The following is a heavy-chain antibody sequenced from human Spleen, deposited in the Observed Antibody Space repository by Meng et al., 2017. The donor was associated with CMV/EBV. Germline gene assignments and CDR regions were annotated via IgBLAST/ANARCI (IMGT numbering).Heavy chain of an antibody. CDR3: ASLYFEFEDPVYYFDH. Sequence: SIANTKYWWGGIRKPPGKGLEWMGVIYNTGSTYYSPSLESRRTITVDPSKNQFSLSLASVTAADMAVYFWASLYFEFEDPVYYFDHWGQGALVTVSS. V-gene: IGHV4-39*07. D-gene: IGHD3-3*01. CDR1: SIANTKYW. CDR2: IYNTGST. J-gene: IGHJ4*02.